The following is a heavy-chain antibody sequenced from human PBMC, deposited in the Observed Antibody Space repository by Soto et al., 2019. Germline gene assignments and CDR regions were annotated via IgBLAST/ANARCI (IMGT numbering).Heavy chain of an antibody. V-gene: IGHV3-49*03. CDR2: IRSKVYGGTT. Sequence: EVQLVESGGGLVQPGRSLRLSCTTSGFTLSDYALTWFRQAPGKGLEWVGFIRSKVYGGTTEYAASVKGRFSLSRDDSRSIAYLQMNSLKSEYTAVYDCTSVQTTGPVIPDYWGQGTLVTVSS. CDR1: GFTLSDYA. J-gene: IGHJ4*02. D-gene: IGHD3-9*01. CDR3: TSVQTTGPVIPDY.